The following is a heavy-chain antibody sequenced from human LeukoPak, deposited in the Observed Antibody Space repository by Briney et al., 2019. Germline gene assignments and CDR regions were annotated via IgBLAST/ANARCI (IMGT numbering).Heavy chain of an antibody. D-gene: IGHD3-16*02. CDR1: GGTFSSYA. Sequence: SVKVSCKASGGTFSSYAISWVRQAPGQGLEWMGGIIPIFGTANYAQKFQGRVTITADESTSTAYMELSSLRAEDTAVYYCAKLPYRYGELDYWGQGTLVTVSS. CDR2: IIPIFGTA. CDR3: AKLPYRYGELDY. J-gene: IGHJ4*02. V-gene: IGHV1-69*01.